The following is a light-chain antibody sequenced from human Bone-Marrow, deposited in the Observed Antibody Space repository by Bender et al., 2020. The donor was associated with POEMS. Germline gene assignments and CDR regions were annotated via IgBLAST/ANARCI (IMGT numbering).Light chain of an antibody. Sequence: SYVLTQPPSVSVAPGQTARITCGGNNIGTKSVHWYQQKPGQAPVLVVYDDSDRPSGIPERFSGSNSGNTATLTISRVEAGDEAAYCCQVWDSVTDHWVFGGGTKLTVL. CDR1: NIGTKS. V-gene: IGLV3-21*02. J-gene: IGLJ3*02. CDR2: DDS. CDR3: QVWDSVTDHWV.